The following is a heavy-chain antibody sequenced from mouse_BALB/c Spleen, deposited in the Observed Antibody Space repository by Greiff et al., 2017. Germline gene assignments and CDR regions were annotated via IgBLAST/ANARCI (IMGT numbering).Heavy chain of an antibody. V-gene: IGHV2-9*02. CDR3: ARDGGTGTYWFAY. CDR2: IWAGGST. D-gene: IGHD4-1*01. J-gene: IGHJ3*01. Sequence: VKLVESGPGLVAPSQSLSITCTVSGFSLTSYGVHWVRQPPGKGLEWLGVIWAGGSTNYNSALMSRLSISKDNSKSQVFLKMNSLQTDDTAMYYCARDGGTGTYWFAYWGQGTLVTVSA. CDR1: GFSLTSYG.